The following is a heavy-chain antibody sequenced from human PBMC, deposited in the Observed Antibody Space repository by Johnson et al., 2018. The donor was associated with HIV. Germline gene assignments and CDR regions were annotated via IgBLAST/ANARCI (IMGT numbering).Heavy chain of an antibody. D-gene: IGHD2-15*01. J-gene: IGHJ3*02. CDR1: GFSVNSNY. CDR2: IYSDGTT. V-gene: IGHV3-66*01. Sequence: VQLVESGGGLVQPGGSLRLSCAASGFSVNSNYMSWVRQAPGRGLEWVSVIYSDGTTYYADFVKGRFTISRDSSKDTLYLQMNSMRVEDTAVYYCARDKYCSGGSCYLDAFDIWGQGTMVIVSS. CDR3: ARDKYCSGGSCYLDAFDI.